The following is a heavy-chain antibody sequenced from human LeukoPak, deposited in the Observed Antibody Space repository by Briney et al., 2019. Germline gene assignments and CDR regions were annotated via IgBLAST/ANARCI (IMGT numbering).Heavy chain of an antibody. CDR2: IGSSSTYI. D-gene: IGHD6-19*01. V-gene: IGHV3-21*01. CDR1: GFTFSSYS. J-gene: IGHJ6*03. Sequence: PGGSLRLSCAASGFTFSSYSMDWVRQAPGKGLEWVSSIGSSSTYIYYADSVKGRFTISRDNSKNTLYLQMNSLRAEDTAVYYCAKDGMVWLVLYYYYMDVWGKGTTVTVSS. CDR3: AKDGMVWLVLYYYYMDV.